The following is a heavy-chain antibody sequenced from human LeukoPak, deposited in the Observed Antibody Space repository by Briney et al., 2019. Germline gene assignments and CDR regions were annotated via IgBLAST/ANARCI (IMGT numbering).Heavy chain of an antibody. CDR2: ISSSGSTI. J-gene: IGHJ4*02. CDR1: GFTFSDYY. CDR3: TKKAYYGSGSAFDY. D-gene: IGHD3-10*01. Sequence: GGSLRLSCAASGFTFSDYYMSWIRQAPGKGLEWVSYISSSGSTIYYADSVKGRFTISRDNAKNTLYLQMNSLRAEDTAVYYCTKKAYYGSGSAFDYWGQGTLVTVSS. V-gene: IGHV3-11*01.